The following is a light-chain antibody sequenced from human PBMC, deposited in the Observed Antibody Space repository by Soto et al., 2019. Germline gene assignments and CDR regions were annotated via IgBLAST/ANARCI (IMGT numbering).Light chain of an antibody. CDR2: GAS. CDR1: QTVGSN. Sequence: EIVMTQSPATPSVSPGERATLSCRASQTVGSNLAWYQQRPGQAPRLLIYGASTRATGIPARFSGSGSGTEFTLTISSLQSEDFALYYCQQYNKWPLFTFGPGTRVDIK. CDR3: QQYNKWPLFT. V-gene: IGKV3-15*01. J-gene: IGKJ3*01.